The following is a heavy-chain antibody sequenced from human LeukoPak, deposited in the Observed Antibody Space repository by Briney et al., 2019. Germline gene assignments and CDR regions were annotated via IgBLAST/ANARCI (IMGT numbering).Heavy chain of an antibody. CDR3: ARGRGCSSMSCYPDY. V-gene: IGHV3-23*01. J-gene: IGHJ4*02. Sequence: GGSLRLSCAASGFTFSSYAMSWVHQAPGKGLEWVSGISGSGDSTYYADSVKGQFTISRDNSKNTLYLQMNSLRAEDTAVYYCARGRGCSSMSCYPDYWGQGTLVTVSS. CDR2: ISGSGDST. D-gene: IGHD2-2*01. CDR1: GFTFSSYA.